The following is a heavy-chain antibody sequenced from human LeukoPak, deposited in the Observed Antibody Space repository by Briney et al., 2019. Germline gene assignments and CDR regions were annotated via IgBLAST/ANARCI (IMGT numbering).Heavy chain of an antibody. CDR2: ISYDGSDK. CDR1: GFIFSNYA. CDR3: TTPGGDGWHPLVY. D-gene: IGHD5-24*01. V-gene: IGHV3-30*03. J-gene: IGHJ4*02. Sequence: PGRSLRLSCAASGFIFSNYAMHWVRQAPDKGLEWVALISYDGSDKYYRDSARGRFTVSRDNSGNTLYLQMNSLRPEDTAVYYCTTPGGDGWHPLVYWGQGTLATVSS.